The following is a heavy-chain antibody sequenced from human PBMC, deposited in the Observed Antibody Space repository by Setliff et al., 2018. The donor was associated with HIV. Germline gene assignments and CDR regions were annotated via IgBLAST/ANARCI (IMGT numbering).Heavy chain of an antibody. V-gene: IGHV1-2*02. D-gene: IGHD1-1*01. J-gene: IGHJ3*02. Sequence: GASVKVSCKTSGYTFIDNYIHWVRQAPGQGLEWMAWINAYTGDTNYAQKFQGSVTVTRDTSISTAYMELSRLRSDDTAVYYCARDWKHVFDIWGQGTMVTVSS. CDR3: ARDWKHVFDI. CDR2: INAYTGDT. CDR1: GYTFIDNY.